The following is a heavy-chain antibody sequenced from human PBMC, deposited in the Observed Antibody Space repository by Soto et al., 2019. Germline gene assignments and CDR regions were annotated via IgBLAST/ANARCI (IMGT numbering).Heavy chain of an antibody. CDR2: INHSGST. Sequence: SETLSLTCAVYGGSFSGYYWSWIRQPPGKGLEWIGEINHSGSTNYNPSLKSRVTISVDTSKNQFSLKLSSVTAADTAVYYCARGTGIAAAGTIYYGMDVWGQGTTVTVSS. CDR3: ARGTGIAAAGTIYYGMDV. J-gene: IGHJ6*02. V-gene: IGHV4-34*01. CDR1: GGSFSGYY. D-gene: IGHD6-13*01.